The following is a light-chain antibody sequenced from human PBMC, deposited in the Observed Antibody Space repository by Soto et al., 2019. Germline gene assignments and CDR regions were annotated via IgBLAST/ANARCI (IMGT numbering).Light chain of an antibody. CDR3: ADWDDSLRAYV. CDR2: KTN. J-gene: IGLJ1*01. V-gene: IGLV1-47*01. CDR1: TYNIGIGY. Sequence: QSVLTQPPSASGAPGQGVTMSCSGGTYNIGIGYVYWYQQLPGTAPKLLIYKTNQRPSGVPDRFSGSKSGTSAYLAISGLRSEDEAEYFCADWDDSLRAYVFGSGTKLTVL.